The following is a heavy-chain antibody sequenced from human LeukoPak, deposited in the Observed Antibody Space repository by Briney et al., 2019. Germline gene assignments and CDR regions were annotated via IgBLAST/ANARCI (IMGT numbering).Heavy chain of an antibody. CDR3: ARGDFWSALRIDY. V-gene: IGHV4-59*08. CDR1: GGSISGYY. Sequence: SETLSLTCTVSGGSISGYYWSWIRQPPGKGLEWIGYIFYSGSTSYNPSLKSRVTISVDTSKNQFSLKLSSVTAADTAVYYCARGDFWSALRIDYWGQGILVTVSS. D-gene: IGHD3-3*01. CDR2: IFYSGST. J-gene: IGHJ4*02.